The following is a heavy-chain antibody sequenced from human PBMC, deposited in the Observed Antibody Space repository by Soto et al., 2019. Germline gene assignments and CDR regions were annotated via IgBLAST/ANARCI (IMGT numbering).Heavy chain of an antibody. D-gene: IGHD3-10*01. V-gene: IGHV1-69*12. J-gene: IGHJ6*02. CDR2: IIRIFGTP. Sequence: QVQLVQSGAEVKKPGSSVKVSCKASGGTFSSYAINWVRQAPGQGLEWMGGIIRIFGTPDYAQRFQGRATSTADESTSTAYMELSSLRSEDTAVYYCARQGSNEYYYYGMDVWGQGTTVTVSS. CDR1: GGTFSSYA. CDR3: ARQGSNEYYYYGMDV.